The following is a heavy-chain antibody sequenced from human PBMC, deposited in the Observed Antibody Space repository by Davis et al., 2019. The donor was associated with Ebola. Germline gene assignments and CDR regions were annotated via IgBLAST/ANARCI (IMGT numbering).Heavy chain of an antibody. V-gene: IGHV5-10-1*01. Sequence: GESLKISCKGSGYSFTSYWISWVRQMPGKGLEWLGRIDPSDSYTTYSPSFQGHVTISADKSIRTAYLQWSSLKASDTAMYYCARHAILADDAFDIWGQGTMVTVSS. CDR3: ARHAILADDAFDI. D-gene: IGHD6-13*01. J-gene: IGHJ3*02. CDR1: GYSFTSYW. CDR2: IDPSDSYT.